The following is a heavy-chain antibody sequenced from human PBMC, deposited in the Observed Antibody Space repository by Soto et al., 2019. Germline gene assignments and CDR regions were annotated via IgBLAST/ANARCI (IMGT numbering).Heavy chain of an antibody. D-gene: IGHD5-18*01. Sequence: QPGGSLRLSCAASGFTFSSYAMSWVRQAPGKGLEWVSTISGSGGSTYYADSVKGRFTISRDNSKNTLYLQMNSLRAEDTAVYYCAKGGLYSYGYLFYYYYGMDVWGQGTTVTVSS. CDR2: ISGSGGST. CDR1: GFTFSSYA. J-gene: IGHJ6*02. V-gene: IGHV3-23*01. CDR3: AKGGLYSYGYLFYYYYGMDV.